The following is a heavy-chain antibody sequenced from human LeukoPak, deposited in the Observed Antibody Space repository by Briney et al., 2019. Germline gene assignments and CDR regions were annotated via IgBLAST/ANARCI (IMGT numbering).Heavy chain of an antibody. Sequence: GGSLRLSCAASGFTFSSSAMSWVRQAPGKGLEWVSAISNNGGYTYYADSVQGRFTISRDNSKSTLCLQMNSLRAEDTAVYYCAKGTRAVAGFDHFDYWGQGTLVTVSS. CDR2: ISNNGGYT. D-gene: IGHD6-19*01. CDR1: GFTFSSSA. CDR3: AKGTRAVAGFDHFDY. V-gene: IGHV3-23*01. J-gene: IGHJ4*02.